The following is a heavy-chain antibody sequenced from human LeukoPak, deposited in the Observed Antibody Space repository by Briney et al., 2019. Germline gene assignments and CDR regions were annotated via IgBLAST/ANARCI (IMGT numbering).Heavy chain of an antibody. CDR2: IIPIFGTA. D-gene: IGHD1-7*01. Sequence: ASVKVSCKASGGTFSSYAISWVRQAPGQGLGWMGGIIPIFGTANYAQKFQGRVTITADESTSTAYMELSSLRSEDTAVYYCARLGGYNWTYVSHFDYWGQGTLVTVSS. CDR1: GGTFSSYA. V-gene: IGHV1-69*13. J-gene: IGHJ4*02. CDR3: ARLGGYNWTYVSHFDY.